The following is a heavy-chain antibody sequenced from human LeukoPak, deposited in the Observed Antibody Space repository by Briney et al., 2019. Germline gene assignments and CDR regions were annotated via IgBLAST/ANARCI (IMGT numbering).Heavy chain of an antibody. Sequence: GASVKVSCKASGYTLTNHYMHWVRQAPGQGHEWMGQINPSGGSTTYAQKFQGRVTMTRDTSTSTVYMELSSLEPEDTAVYYCARYYYGSGNYRKFDYWGQGTLVTVSS. CDR2: INPSGGST. D-gene: IGHD3-10*01. CDR1: GYTLTNHY. CDR3: ARYYYGSGNYRKFDY. J-gene: IGHJ4*02. V-gene: IGHV1-46*01.